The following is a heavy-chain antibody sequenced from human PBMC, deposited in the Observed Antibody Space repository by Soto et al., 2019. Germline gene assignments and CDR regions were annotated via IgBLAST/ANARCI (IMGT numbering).Heavy chain of an antibody. V-gene: IGHV3-23*01. CDR3: AKGRVRSRGWFDP. J-gene: IGHJ5*02. CDR2: ISGSGVST. Sequence: GGSLRLSCAASGFTFSSYAISWVRQAPWKGLEWVSAISGSGVSTYYADSVKGRFTISRDNSKNTLYLQMNSLRAEDTAVYYCAKGRVRSRGWFDPWGQGTLVTVCS. CDR1: GFTFSSYA. D-gene: IGHD3-10*01.